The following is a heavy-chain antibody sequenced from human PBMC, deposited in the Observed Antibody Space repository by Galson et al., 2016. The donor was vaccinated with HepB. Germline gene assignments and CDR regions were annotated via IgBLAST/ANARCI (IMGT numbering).Heavy chain of an antibody. CDR3: AYRDIVTTLDRGGSYCYGMGV. Sequence: SVKVSCKASGGTFSSYAISWVRQAPGQGLEWMGGIIPFSGTANYAQKFQGRVTITADESTSTAYMELSSLRSEDTAVFYCAYRDIVTTLDRGGSYCYGMGVWGQGTTVTVSS. J-gene: IGHJ6*02. D-gene: IGHD5-12*01. CDR2: IIPFSGTA. CDR1: GGTFSSYA. V-gene: IGHV1-69*13.